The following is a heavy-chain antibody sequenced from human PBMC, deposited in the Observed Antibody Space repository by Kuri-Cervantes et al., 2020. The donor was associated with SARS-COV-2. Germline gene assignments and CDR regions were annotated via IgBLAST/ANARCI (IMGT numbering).Heavy chain of an antibody. Sequence: GGSLRLSCAASGFTFSSYAMSWVRQAPGKGLEWVSAISGSGGSTYYADSVKGRFTISRDNSKNTLYLQMNSLRAEDTAVYYCAKGPLVVYVRENYFDYWGQGTLVTGYS. CDR1: GFTFSSYA. D-gene: IGHD2-8*02. CDR2: ISGSGGST. CDR3: AKGPLVVYVRENYFDY. V-gene: IGHV3-23*01. J-gene: IGHJ4*02.